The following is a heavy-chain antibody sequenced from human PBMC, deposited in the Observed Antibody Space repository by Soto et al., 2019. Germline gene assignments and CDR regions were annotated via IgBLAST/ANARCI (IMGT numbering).Heavy chain of an antibody. V-gene: IGHV4-61*05. D-gene: IGHD3-3*02. CDR3: ARHKGYGVAFWFDP. Sequence: SETLSLTCTVSGGSISSSRYYWSWIRQPPGKGLEWIGYIYYSGSTNYNPSLKSRVTISVDTSKNQFSLKLSSVTAADTAVYYCARHKGYGVAFWFDPWGQGTLVTVSS. J-gene: IGHJ5*02. CDR2: IYYSGST. CDR1: GGSISSSRYY.